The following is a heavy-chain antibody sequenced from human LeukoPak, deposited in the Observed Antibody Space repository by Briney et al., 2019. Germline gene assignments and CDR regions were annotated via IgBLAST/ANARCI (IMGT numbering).Heavy chain of an antibody. CDR1: GFTFSSYA. Sequence: GGSLRLSCSASGFTFSSYAMHWVRQAPGKGLEYVSSISSNGGSTYYADSVKGRFTISRDNSKNTLFLQMSSLRTEDTAVYYCARDSGGHDTFDIWGQGTMVTVSS. V-gene: IGHV3-64D*06. J-gene: IGHJ3*02. D-gene: IGHD1-26*01. CDR3: ARDSGGHDTFDI. CDR2: ISSNGGST.